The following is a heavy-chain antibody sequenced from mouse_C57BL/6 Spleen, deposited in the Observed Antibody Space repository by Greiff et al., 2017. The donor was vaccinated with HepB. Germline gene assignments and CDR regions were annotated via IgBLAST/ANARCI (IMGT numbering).Heavy chain of an antibody. J-gene: IGHJ2*01. Sequence: EVNLVESGGGLVQPKGSLKLSCAASGFTFNTYAMHWVRQAPGKGLEWVARIRSKRSNYATYYADSVKDRFTISRDDSQSMLYLQMNNLKTEDTAMYYCVGTYYYGSSLFDYWGQGTTLTVSS. CDR2: IRSKRSNYAT. CDR3: VGTYYYGSSLFDY. D-gene: IGHD1-1*01. CDR1: GFTFNTYA. V-gene: IGHV10-3*01.